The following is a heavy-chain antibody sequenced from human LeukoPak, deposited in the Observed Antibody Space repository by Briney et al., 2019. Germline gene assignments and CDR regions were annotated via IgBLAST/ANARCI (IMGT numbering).Heavy chain of an antibody. J-gene: IGHJ4*02. Sequence: SGTLSLTCTVSGGSISSGDYYWSWIRQPPGKGLEWIGYIYYSGSTYYNPSLKSRVTISVDTSKNQFSLKLSSVTAADTAVYYCARDRPDGELDYWGQGTLVTVSS. V-gene: IGHV4-30-4*08. CDR1: GGSISSGDYY. CDR2: IYYSGST. D-gene: IGHD4-17*01. CDR3: ARDRPDGELDY.